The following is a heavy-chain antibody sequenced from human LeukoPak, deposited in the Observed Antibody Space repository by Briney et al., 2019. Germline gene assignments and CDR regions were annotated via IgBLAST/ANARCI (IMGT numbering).Heavy chain of an antibody. CDR2: ISRNGGST. D-gene: IGHD6-6*01. CDR1: GFTFSSFD. V-gene: IGHV3-64*04. Sequence: PGGSLRLSCSASGFTFSSFDMHWVRQAPGKGLEYVSGISRNGGSTSYADSVKGRFTISRDNAKNSLYLQMNSLRDEDTAVYYCARDRPGENWFDPWGQGTLVTVSS. CDR3: ARDRPGENWFDP. J-gene: IGHJ5*02.